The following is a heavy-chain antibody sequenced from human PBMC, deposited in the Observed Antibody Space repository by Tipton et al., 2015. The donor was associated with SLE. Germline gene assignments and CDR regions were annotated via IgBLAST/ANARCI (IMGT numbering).Heavy chain of an antibody. CDR2: INHSGST. D-gene: IGHD6-13*01. CDR1: GGSFSGYY. Sequence: TLSLTCAVYGGSFSGYYWSWIRQPPGKGLEWIGEINHSGSTNYNPSLRSRVTISVDTSKNQFSLNLSSVTAADTAVYYCARGSGGGSSSWYDYFDYWGQGTLVTVSS. V-gene: IGHV4-34*01. J-gene: IGHJ4*02. CDR3: ARGSGGGSSSWYDYFDY.